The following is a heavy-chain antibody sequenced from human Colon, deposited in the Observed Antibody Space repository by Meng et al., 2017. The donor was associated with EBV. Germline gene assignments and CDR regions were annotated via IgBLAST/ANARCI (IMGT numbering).Heavy chain of an antibody. CDR3: ARAGAYCGGDCYHPR. Sequence: HVQLQESGLGLVQPSGTLFLTCAVSGGSLSSRNWWSWVRQPPGKGLEWIGEIYHSGSTNYNPSLKSRVTISVDESKNQFSLRLSSVTAADTAVYYCARAGAYCGGDCYHPRWGQGTLVTVSS. D-gene: IGHD2-21*02. CDR2: IYHSGST. CDR1: GGSLSSRNW. V-gene: IGHV4-4*02. J-gene: IGHJ4*02.